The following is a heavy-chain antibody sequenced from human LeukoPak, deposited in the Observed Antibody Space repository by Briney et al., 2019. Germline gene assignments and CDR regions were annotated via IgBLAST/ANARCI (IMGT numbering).Heavy chain of an antibody. J-gene: IGHJ5*02. CDR3: ARDFGAAGTQPP. V-gene: IGHV3-21*01. CDR2: ISSSSSYI. CDR1: GFTFSSYS. Sequence: GGSLRLSRAASGFTFSSYSMIWVRQAPGKGLEWVSSISSSSSYIYYADSVKGRFTISRDDAKNSLYLQMNSLRAEDTAVYYCARDFGAAGTQPPWGQGTLVAVSS. D-gene: IGHD6-13*01.